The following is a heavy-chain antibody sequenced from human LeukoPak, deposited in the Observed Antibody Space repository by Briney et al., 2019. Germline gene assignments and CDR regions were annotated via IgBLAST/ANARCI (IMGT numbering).Heavy chain of an antibody. V-gene: IGHV3-30*18. CDR1: GFTFSSYG. Sequence: PGGSLRLSCAASGFTFSSYGMHWVRQAPGKGLEWVAVISYDGSNKYYADSVKGRFTISRDNSKNTLYLQMNSLRAEDTAVYYCAKPTSGYSSSWYGGLDYWGQGTLVTVSS. J-gene: IGHJ4*02. CDR2: ISYDGSNK. CDR3: AKPTSGYSSSWYGGLDY. D-gene: IGHD6-13*01.